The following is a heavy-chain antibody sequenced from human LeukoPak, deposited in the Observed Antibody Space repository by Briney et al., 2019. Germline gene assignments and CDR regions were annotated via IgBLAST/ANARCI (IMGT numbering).Heavy chain of an antibody. CDR2: IYPADSDT. D-gene: IGHD3-22*01. J-gene: IGHJ4*02. Sequence: GESLKISCKGSGYNFTNYWINWVRQMPGKGLEWMGSIYPADSDTRYSPSFQGQVTISSDKSISTAYLQWSSLKASDTAMHYCARQGSSGYLEYWGQGTLVTVSS. CDR3: ARQGSSGYLEY. V-gene: IGHV5-51*01. CDR1: GYNFTNYW.